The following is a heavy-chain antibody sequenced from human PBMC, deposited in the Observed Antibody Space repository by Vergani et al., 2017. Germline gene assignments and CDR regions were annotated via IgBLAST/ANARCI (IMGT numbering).Heavy chain of an antibody. J-gene: IGHJ4*02. CDR2: LTGGGGST. CDR1: GFTFSTYA. CDR3: VKDAGSYKNFFDS. Sequence: EVQLLESGGSLKQPGGSVRLSCAASGFTFSTYAMHWVRQAPGKGLEWVSALTGGGGSTYYADSFKGRFIISRDNSRDTLYLQMNSLRPEDTDTYYCVKDAGSYKNFFDSWGQGTLVTVSS. V-gene: IGHV3-23*01. D-gene: IGHD1-26*01.